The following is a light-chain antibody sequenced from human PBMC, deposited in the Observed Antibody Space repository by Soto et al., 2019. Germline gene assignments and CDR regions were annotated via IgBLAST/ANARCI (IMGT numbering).Light chain of an antibody. CDR3: SSYTSSNTVV. Sequence: QSVLTQPASVSGSPGQSITISCTGTSSDVGRYNYVSWYQQHPGKAPKLMIYDVNHRPSGVSNRFSGSKSGNTASLSISWLQAADEADYYCSSYTSSNTVVFGGGTKLTVL. CDR1: SSDVGRYNY. J-gene: IGLJ3*02. CDR2: DVN. V-gene: IGLV2-14*03.